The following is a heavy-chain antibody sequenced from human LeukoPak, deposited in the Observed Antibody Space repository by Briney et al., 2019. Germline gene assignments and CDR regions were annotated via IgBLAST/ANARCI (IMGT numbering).Heavy chain of an antibody. V-gene: IGHV1-8*01. J-gene: IGHJ5*02. D-gene: IGHD3-3*01. CDR1: GYTFTSYD. CDR3: ARVLLRSGYYKT. CDR2: MNPNSGNT. Sequence: ASVKVSCKASGYTFTSYDINWVRQATGQGLEWMGWMNPNSGNTGYAQKFQGRVTMTRNTSISTAYMELSSLRSEDTAVHYCARVLLRSGYYKTWGQGTLVTVSS.